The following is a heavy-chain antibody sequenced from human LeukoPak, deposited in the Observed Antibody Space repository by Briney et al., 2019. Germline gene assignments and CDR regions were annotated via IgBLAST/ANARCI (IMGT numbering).Heavy chain of an antibody. CDR1: GFTFSRSW. CDR2: INSDGGDT. J-gene: IGHJ4*02. D-gene: IGHD3-22*01. CDR3: ARASGTDSSGYLQIDY. V-gene: IGHV3-74*01. Sequence: GGSLRLSCAAFGFTFSRSWMHWVRQAPGKGLVWLSRINSDGGDTTYADSVKGRFTISRDNAKTTLYLQMNSLRAEDTAMYYCARASGTDSSGYLQIDYWGQGTLVTVSS.